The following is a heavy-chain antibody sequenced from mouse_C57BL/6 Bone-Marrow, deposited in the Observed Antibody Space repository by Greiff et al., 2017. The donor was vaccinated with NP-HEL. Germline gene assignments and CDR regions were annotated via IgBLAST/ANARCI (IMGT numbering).Heavy chain of an antibody. Sequence: QVQLQQPGAELVMPGASVKLSCKASGYTFTSYWMHWVKQRPGQGLEWIGEIDPSDSYTNYNQKFKGKATLTVDKSSSTSYMQLRSLTSEDSAVYYCARSVYYYGSPFDYWGQGTTLTVSS. CDR2: IDPSDSYT. CDR3: ARSVYYYGSPFDY. J-gene: IGHJ2*01. CDR1: GYTFTSYW. D-gene: IGHD1-1*01. V-gene: IGHV1-69*01.